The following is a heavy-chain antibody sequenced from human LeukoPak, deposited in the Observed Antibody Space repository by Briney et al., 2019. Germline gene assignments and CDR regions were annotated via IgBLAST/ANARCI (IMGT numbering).Heavy chain of an antibody. CDR3: ARLFRDVTTYDY. CDR1: GFTFGGSW. V-gene: IGHV3-7*01. CDR2: IKQDESQK. Sequence: PGGSLRLSCTVSGFTFGGSWMSWVRQAPGRGLEWVASIKQDESQKHYVDSVKGRFTTSRDNAKNSLYLQMNSLRAEDTAVYYCARLFRDVTTYDYWGQGTLVTVSS. J-gene: IGHJ4*02. D-gene: IGHD1-1*01.